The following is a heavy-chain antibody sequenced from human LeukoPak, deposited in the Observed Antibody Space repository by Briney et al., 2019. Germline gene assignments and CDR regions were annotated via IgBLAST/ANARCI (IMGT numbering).Heavy chain of an antibody. D-gene: IGHD6-13*01. J-gene: IGHJ4*02. CDR1: GDSISSVY. CDR3: ARDRAAALFDY. V-gene: IGHV4-59*01. CDR2: IYYSGST. Sequence: SETLSLTCTVSGDSISSVYWSWVRQPPGKGLEWIWDIYYSGSTNYNPSLQSRVSISVDTSKNQFSLRLSSVTAADTAVYYCARDRAAALFDYWGQGTLVTVSS.